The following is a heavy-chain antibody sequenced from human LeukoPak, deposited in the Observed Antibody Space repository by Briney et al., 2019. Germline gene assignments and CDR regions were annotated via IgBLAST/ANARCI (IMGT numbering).Heavy chain of an antibody. CDR2: INPSGGST. J-gene: IGHJ4*02. CDR3: ARDPQTTVVTYLFDY. V-gene: IGHV1-46*01. D-gene: IGHD4-23*01. CDR1: GYTFTSYY. Sequence: ASVKVSCRAYGYTFTSYYMHWVRQAPGQGLEWMGIINPSGGSTSYAQKFQGRVTMTRDTSTSTVYMELSSLRSEDTAVYYCARDPQTTVVTYLFDYWGQGTLVTVSS.